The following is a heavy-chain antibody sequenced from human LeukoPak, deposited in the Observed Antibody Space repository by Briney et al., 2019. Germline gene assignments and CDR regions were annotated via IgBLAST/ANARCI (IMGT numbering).Heavy chain of an antibody. CDR3: AKDLRWERTNWFDP. D-gene: IGHD1-26*01. J-gene: IGHJ5*02. Sequence: GGSLRLSCAASGFTFSSYAMSWVRQAPGKGLEWVSAISGSGGSTYYADSVKGRFTISRGNSKNTLYLQMNSLRAEDTAVYYCAKDLRWERTNWFDPWGQGTLVTVSS. CDR1: GFTFSSYA. V-gene: IGHV3-23*01. CDR2: ISGSGGST.